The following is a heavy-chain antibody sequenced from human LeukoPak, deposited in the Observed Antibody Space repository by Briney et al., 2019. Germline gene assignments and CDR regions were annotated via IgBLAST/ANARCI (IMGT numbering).Heavy chain of an antibody. CDR3: ARTLLVVINY. CDR2: IYTSGST. J-gene: IGHJ4*02. V-gene: IGHV4-61*02. CDR1: GGSISSGSYY. Sequence: PSQTLSLTCTVSGGSISSGSYYWSWIRQPAGKGLEWIGRIYTSGSTNYNPSLKSRVTISVDTSKNQFSLKLSSVTAADTAVYYCARTLLVVINYWGQGTLVTVSS. D-gene: IGHD3-22*01.